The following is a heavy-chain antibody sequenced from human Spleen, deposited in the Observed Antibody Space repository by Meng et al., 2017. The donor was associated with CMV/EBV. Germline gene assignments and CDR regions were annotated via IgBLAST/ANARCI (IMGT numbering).Heavy chain of an antibody. CDR1: GGSISSTSYY. V-gene: IGHV4-39*01. Sequence: SGGSISSTSYYWGWVRQPPGKGLEWIGSIYYSGSTYYNLSLKSRVTISVDTSKNHFSLKLSSVTAADTAVYYCARHSSGYYYGWFDPWGQGTLVTVSS. J-gene: IGHJ5*02. CDR3: ARHSSGYYYGWFDP. CDR2: IYYSGST. D-gene: IGHD3-22*01.